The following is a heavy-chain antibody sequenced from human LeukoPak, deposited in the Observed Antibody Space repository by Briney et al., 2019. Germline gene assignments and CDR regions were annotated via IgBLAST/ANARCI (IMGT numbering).Heavy chain of an antibody. J-gene: IGHJ4*02. CDR2: SRNKADSYTA. Sequence: SGGSLRLSCAASGFTFRDSFMCWVRQAPGKGLEWVGRSRNKADSYTAEYAASVKGRFTISRDESKDSLYLQISSLETEDAAVYYCATSSWYRLAYWGQGSLVTVSS. CDR1: GFTFRDSF. CDR3: ATSSWYRLAY. V-gene: IGHV3-72*01. D-gene: IGHD6-13*01.